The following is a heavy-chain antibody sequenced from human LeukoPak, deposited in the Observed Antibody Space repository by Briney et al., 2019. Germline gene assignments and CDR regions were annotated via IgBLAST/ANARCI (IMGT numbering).Heavy chain of an antibody. Sequence: PSETLSLTCAVYGGSFSGYYWSWIRQPPGKGLEWIGEINHSGSTNYNPSLKSRVTISVDTSKNQFSLKLSSVTAADTAVYYCAGCDFWSGCGLEASYGMDVWGQGTTVTVSS. CDR1: GGSFSGYY. V-gene: IGHV4-34*01. CDR3: AGCDFWSGCGLEASYGMDV. J-gene: IGHJ6*02. CDR2: INHSGST. D-gene: IGHD3-3*01.